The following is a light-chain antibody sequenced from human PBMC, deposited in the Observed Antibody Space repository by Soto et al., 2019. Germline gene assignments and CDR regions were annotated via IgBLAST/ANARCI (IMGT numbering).Light chain of an antibody. Sequence: EIRLKQSLATLSLTQGERATLSCGASQSVNSRLACYQHTPGHAPRLLIYGASSRATGIPDRFSGSGSATDFPPTISRLAPEDFALYYCQHYGRPPITFGQGRRLPIK. J-gene: IGKJ5*01. CDR3: QHYGRPPIT. CDR2: GAS. CDR1: QSVNSR. V-gene: IGKV3-20*01.